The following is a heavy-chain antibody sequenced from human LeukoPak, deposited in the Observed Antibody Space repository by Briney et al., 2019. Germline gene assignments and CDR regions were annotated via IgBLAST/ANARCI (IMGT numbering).Heavy chain of an antibody. CDR3: AKDLVEISMVGYFDY. Sequence: GGSLRLSCAASGFTFSNYAMSWVRQAPGKGLEWVSICSSGGSTYYADSVKGRFTISRDNAKSSLFLQMNNLRAEDTAVYYCAKDLVEISMVGYFDYWGQGTLVTVSS. D-gene: IGHD5-12*01. CDR1: GFTFSNYA. CDR2: ICSSGGST. J-gene: IGHJ4*02. V-gene: IGHV3-23*01.